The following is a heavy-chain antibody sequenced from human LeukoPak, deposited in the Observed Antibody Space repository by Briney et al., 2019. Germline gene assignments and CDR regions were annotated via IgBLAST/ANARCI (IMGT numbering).Heavy chain of an antibody. V-gene: IGHV4-4*07. Sequence: PSETLSLTCSVSGGSISTYYWSWIRQPAGKGLEWIGRIYTTGGTNYNPSLKSRVTMSVDTSKNQFSLKLSSVTAADTAVYYCARGQRSIAARYAFDIWGQGTMVTVSS. CDR3: ARGQRSIAARYAFDI. D-gene: IGHD6-6*01. CDR1: GGSISTYY. CDR2: IYTTGGT. J-gene: IGHJ3*02.